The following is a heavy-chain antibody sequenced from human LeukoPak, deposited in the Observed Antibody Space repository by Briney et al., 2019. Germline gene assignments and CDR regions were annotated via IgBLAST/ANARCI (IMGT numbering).Heavy chain of an antibody. CDR3: ASQRGYSGYDADY. J-gene: IGHJ4*02. CDR1: GGSISSTNYY. CDR2: IYYSGST. V-gene: IGHV4-39*01. D-gene: IGHD5-12*01. Sequence: SETLSLTCTVSGGSISSTNYYWVWIRQPPGKGLDWIGSIYYSGSTYYNPSLKSRVTISVDTSKNQFSLKLSSVTAADTAVYYCASQRGYSGYDADYWGQGTLVTVSS.